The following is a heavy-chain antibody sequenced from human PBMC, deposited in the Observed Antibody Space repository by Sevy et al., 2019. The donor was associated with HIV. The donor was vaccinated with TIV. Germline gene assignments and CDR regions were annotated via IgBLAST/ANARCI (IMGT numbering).Heavy chain of an antibody. Sequence: SETLSLTCNVSGVSFTRSYWNWIRQTPGKGLEWIAFVYYTGKTNYNPSLKSRVTVSLDTSKSQFFLKLGSVTAADTAVYYCARGGAGRQFDYYYYMDVWGKGTTVTVSS. D-gene: IGHD6-6*01. V-gene: IGHV4-59*01. J-gene: IGHJ6*03. CDR1: GVSFTRSY. CDR3: ARGGAGRQFDYYYYMDV. CDR2: VYYTGKT.